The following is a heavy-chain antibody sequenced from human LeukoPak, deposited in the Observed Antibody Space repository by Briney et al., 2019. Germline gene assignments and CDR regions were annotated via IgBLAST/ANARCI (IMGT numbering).Heavy chain of an antibody. Sequence: PSETLSLTCAVSGGSFSGYYWGWIRQPPGKGLEWIGSIYYSGSTYYNPSLKSRVTISVDTSKNQFSLKLSSVTAADTAVYYCARDELLWFGELVSDYWGQGTLVTVSS. J-gene: IGHJ4*02. CDR2: IYYSGST. D-gene: IGHD3-10*01. CDR1: GGSFSGYY. V-gene: IGHV4-39*07. CDR3: ARDELLWFGELVSDY.